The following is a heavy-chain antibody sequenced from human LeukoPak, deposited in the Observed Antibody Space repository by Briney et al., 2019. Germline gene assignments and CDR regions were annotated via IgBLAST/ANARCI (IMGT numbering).Heavy chain of an antibody. CDR1: GGSISSSSYH. D-gene: IGHD3-10*01. V-gene: IGHV4-39*01. Sequence: SETLSLTCTVSGGSISSSSYHWGWIRLPPGKGLEWIGNLYYSGSTYYNPSLKSRVTISVDRSKNQFSLKLNSVTAADTAVYYCARRHDGEFDYWGQGTLVTVSS. CDR3: ARRHDGEFDY. CDR2: LYYSGST. J-gene: IGHJ4*02.